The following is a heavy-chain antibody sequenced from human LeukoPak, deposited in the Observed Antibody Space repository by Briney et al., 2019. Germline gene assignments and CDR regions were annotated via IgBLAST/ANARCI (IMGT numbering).Heavy chain of an antibody. V-gene: IGHV1-18*01. Sequence: ASVKVSCKASGYTFTSYSISWVRQAPGQGLEWMGWISAYNGNTNYAQKLQGRVTMTTDTSTSTAYMELRSLRSDDTAVFYCAREYNSLYYFDYWGQGTLVTVSS. CDR3: AREYNSLYYFDY. CDR2: ISAYNGNT. D-gene: IGHD1-20*01. CDR1: GYTFTSYS. J-gene: IGHJ4*02.